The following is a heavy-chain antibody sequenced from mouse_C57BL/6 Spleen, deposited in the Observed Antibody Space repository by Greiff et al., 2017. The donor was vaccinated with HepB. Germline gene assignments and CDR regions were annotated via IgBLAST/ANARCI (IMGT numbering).Heavy chain of an antibody. CDR3: APVKDYFDY. D-gene: IGHD2-2*01. Sequence: EVQLQQSGPVLVKPGASVKMSCKASGYTFTDYYMNWVKQSHGKSLEWIGVINPYNGGTSYNQKFKGKATLTVDKSSSTAYMELNSLTSEDSAVYYCAPVKDYFDYWGQGTTLTVSS. CDR2: INPYNGGT. J-gene: IGHJ2*01. V-gene: IGHV1-19*01. CDR1: GYTFTDYY.